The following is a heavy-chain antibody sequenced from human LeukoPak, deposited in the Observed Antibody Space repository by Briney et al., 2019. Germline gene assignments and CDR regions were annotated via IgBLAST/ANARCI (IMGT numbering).Heavy chain of an antibody. CDR3: AKDRTVAPGRAHGGANWFDP. V-gene: IGHV3-23*01. CDR1: GFTFSSHA. J-gene: IGHJ5*02. Sequence: TGGSLRLSCAASGFTFSSHAMSWVRQAPGKGLEWVSLISASGGSTYYGESVNGRFTISRDNSKNTVYLQMNSLTTEDTAVYYCAKDRTVAPGRAHGGANWFDPWGQGTLVTVSS. D-gene: IGHD3-16*01. CDR2: ISASGGST.